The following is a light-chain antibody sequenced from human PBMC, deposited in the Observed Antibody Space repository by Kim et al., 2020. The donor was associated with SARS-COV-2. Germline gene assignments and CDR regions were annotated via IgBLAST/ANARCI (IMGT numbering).Light chain of an antibody. Sequence: VSPGQTARITCSGYALPEKPTYWYQQKSGQAPLLLIYKDSERPSGIPGRFSGSSSGTTVTLTISGVQAEDDADYYCQSADGSGTYVFGTGTKVTVL. CDR2: KDS. V-gene: IGLV3-25*03. CDR3: QSADGSGTYV. J-gene: IGLJ1*01. CDR1: ALPEKP.